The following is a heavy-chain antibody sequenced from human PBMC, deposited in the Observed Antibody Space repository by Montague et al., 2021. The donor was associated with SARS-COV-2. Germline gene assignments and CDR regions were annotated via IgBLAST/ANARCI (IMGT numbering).Heavy chain of an antibody. CDR2: LSSDESLE. J-gene: IGHJ4*02. CDR1: GFTFNGNS. CDR3: ARGENPTGFLVDY. V-gene: IGHV3-30*04. D-gene: IGHD7-27*01. Sequence: SLRLSCAASGFTFNGNSMHWVRQAPGKGLEWLALLSSDESLERYAESVSGRFTISRDNSKSTVFLQMNSLRPEDTAVYYCARGENPTGFLVDYWGQGTLVTVSS.